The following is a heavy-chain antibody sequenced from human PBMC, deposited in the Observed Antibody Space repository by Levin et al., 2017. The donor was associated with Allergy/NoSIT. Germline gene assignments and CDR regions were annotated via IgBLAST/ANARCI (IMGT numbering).Heavy chain of an antibody. J-gene: IGHJ4*02. CDR2: INPNSGGT. CDR3: ARDKGVTTEFDY. Sequence: GESLKISCKASGYTFTGYYMHWVRQAPGQGLEWMGWINPNSGGTNYAQKFQGRVTMTRDTSISTAYMELSRLRSDDTAVYYCARDKGVTTEFDYWGQGTLVTVSS. V-gene: IGHV1-2*02. CDR1: GYTFTGYY. D-gene: IGHD4-17*01.